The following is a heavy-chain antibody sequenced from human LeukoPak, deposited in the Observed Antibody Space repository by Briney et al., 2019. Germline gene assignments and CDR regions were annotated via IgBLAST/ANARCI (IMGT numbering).Heavy chain of an antibody. V-gene: IGHV3-23*01. J-gene: IGHJ6*03. Sequence: TGGSLKLSCAASGFTFSGFSMTWVRQAPGKGLEWVSTVTSSGDNTYYTDSVKGRFTISRDNSKSMLYLQMNSLRVEDTALYYCAKDPMWFGEGDYKYYMDVWGKGTTVTVSS. CDR2: VTSSGDNT. CDR3: AKDPMWFGEGDYKYYMDV. CDR1: GFTFSGFS. D-gene: IGHD3-10*01.